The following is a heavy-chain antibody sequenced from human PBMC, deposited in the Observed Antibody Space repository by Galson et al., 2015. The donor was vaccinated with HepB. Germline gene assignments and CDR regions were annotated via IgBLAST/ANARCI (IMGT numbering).Heavy chain of an antibody. D-gene: IGHD2-15*01. V-gene: IGHV3-21*06. CDR3: ARGFYSGGSSYFLRSWGYFDC. CDR1: GFNFSNSN. J-gene: IGHJ4*02. Sequence: SLRLSCAASGFNFSNSNMNWVRQAPGRGLEWVSSISTSSSYIYYADSVKGRFTIFRDNAKNSLYLRMNSLRAEDTAVYYCARGFYSGGSSYFLRSWGYFDCWGQGTLVTVSS. CDR2: ISTSSSYI.